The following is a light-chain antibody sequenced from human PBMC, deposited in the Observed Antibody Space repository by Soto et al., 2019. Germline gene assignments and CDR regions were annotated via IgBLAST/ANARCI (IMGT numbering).Light chain of an antibody. CDR2: DAS. CDR1: QGISSA. Sequence: AIQLTQSPSSLSASVGDRVTITCWASQGISSALAWYQQKPGKAPKLLIYDASSLESGVPSRFSGSGSGTDFTLTISSLQPEDFATYYCQQFNSYPFTFGQGTRLEIK. J-gene: IGKJ5*01. V-gene: IGKV1-13*02. CDR3: QQFNSYPFT.